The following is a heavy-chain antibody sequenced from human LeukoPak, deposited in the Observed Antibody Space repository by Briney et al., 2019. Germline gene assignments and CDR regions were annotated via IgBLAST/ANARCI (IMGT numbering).Heavy chain of an antibody. D-gene: IGHD1-1*01. CDR2: INHSGTT. CDR3: ARPVPSRLGWFDP. CDR1: GGSFSGSY. Sequence: SETLSLTCSVSGGSFSGSYWSWIRQPPGKGLEWIGEINHSGTTNYNPSLASRVTVSVDTSKNQFSLKLSSVTAADTAVYYCARPVPSRLGWFDPWGQGTLVTVSS. V-gene: IGHV4-34*01. J-gene: IGHJ5*02.